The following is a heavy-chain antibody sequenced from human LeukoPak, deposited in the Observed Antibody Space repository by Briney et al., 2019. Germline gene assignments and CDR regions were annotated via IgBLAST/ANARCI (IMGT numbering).Heavy chain of an antibody. CDR1: GGSVSSGSYY. CDR2: IYYSGST. V-gene: IGHV4-61*01. J-gene: IGHJ4*02. CDR3: ARGELAVAAIYYFDY. D-gene: IGHD6-19*01. Sequence: SETLSLTCTVSGGSVSSGSYYWSWIRQPPGKGLEWIGYIYYSGSTNYNPSLKSRVTISVDTSKNQFSLKLSSVTAADTAVYYCARGELAVAAIYYFDYWGQGTLVTVSS.